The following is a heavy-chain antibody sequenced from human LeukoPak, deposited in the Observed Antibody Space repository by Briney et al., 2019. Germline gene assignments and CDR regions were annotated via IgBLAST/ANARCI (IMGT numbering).Heavy chain of an antibody. J-gene: IGHJ5*02. CDR3: ASAPRYSSSWPNNWFDP. V-gene: IGHV1-69*13. CDR1: GYIFTSYN. D-gene: IGHD6-13*01. CDR2: IIPIFGTA. Sequence: ASVKVSCKASGYIFTSYNMNWVRQAPGQGLEWMGGIIPIFGTANYAQRFQGRVTITADESTSTAYMELSSLRSEDTAVYFCASAPRYSSSWPNNWFDPWGQGTLVTVSS.